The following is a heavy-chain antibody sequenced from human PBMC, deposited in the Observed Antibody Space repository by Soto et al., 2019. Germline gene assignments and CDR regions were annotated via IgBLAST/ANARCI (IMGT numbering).Heavy chain of an antibody. D-gene: IGHD1-7*01. CDR2: IKQDGGEK. V-gene: IGHV3-7*01. CDR3: ARDRKAGTAVFDY. J-gene: IGHJ4*02. Sequence: GGSLRLSCAASGFTFSSYWMSWVRQAPGKGLEWVANIKQDGGEKNYVDSVKGRFTISRDNAKKSPYLQMNSLRAEDTAVYYCARDRKAGTAVFDYWGQGTLVTVSS. CDR1: GFTFSSYW.